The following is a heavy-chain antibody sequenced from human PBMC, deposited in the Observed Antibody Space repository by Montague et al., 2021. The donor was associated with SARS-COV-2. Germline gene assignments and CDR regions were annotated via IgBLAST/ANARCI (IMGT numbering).Heavy chain of an antibody. D-gene: IGHD4-23*01. CDR3: AKNGGAHGLDV. CDR2: IKPDESEK. J-gene: IGHJ6*02. Sequence: SLRLSCAASGFTFSNIWMSWVRQAPGKGLEWVANIKPDESEKNYVDSVKGRFSTSRDNAKNSLYLQMDNLRAEDTAIYYCAKNGGAHGLDVWGQGTSVSVSS. CDR1: GFTFSNIW. V-gene: IGHV3-7*01.